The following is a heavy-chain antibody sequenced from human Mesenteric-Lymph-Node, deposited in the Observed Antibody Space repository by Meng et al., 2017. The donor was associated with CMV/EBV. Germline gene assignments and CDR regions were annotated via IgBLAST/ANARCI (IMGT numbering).Heavy chain of an antibody. CDR3: AKGGIVVVPAADNWFDP. CDR2: IYYSGST. J-gene: IGHJ5*02. Sequence: GSLRLSCTVSGGSISSYYWSWIRQPPGKGLEWIGYIYYSGSTNYNPSLKSRVTISVDTSKNQFSLKLSSVAAADTAVYYCAKGGIVVVPAADNWFDPWGQGTLVTVSS. D-gene: IGHD2-2*01. CDR1: GGSISSYY. V-gene: IGHV4-59*01.